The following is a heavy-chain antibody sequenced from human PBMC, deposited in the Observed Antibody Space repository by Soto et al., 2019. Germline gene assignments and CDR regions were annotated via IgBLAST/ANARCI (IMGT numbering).Heavy chain of an antibody. J-gene: IGHJ4*02. CDR1: GFTFSSYG. V-gene: IGHV3-33*01. D-gene: IGHD3-22*01. Sequence: GGSLRLSCAASGFTFSSYGMHWVRQAPGKGLEWVAVIWYDGSNKYYADSVKGRFTISRDNSKNTLYLQMNSLRAEDTAVYYCARDQYYYDSSGYYPFGADYWGQGTLVTVPQ. CDR3: ARDQYYYDSSGYYPFGADY. CDR2: IWYDGSNK.